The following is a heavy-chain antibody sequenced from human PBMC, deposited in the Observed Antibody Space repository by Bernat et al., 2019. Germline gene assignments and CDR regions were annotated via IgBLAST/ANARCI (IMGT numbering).Heavy chain of an antibody. V-gene: IGHV3-21*01. Sequence: EVQLVESGGGLVKPGGSLRLSCAASGFTFSSYSMNWVRQAPGKGLEWVSSISSSSSYIYYVDSVKGRFTISRDNAKNSLYLQMNSLRAEDTAVYYCARDLPQDIVVVPAAIGYWGQGTLVTVSS. J-gene: IGHJ4*02. CDR3: ARDLPQDIVVVPAAIGY. CDR2: ISSSSSYI. D-gene: IGHD2-2*01. CDR1: GFTFSSYS.